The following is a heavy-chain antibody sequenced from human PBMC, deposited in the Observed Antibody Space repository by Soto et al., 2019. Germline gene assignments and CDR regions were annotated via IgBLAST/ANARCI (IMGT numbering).Heavy chain of an antibody. CDR2: ISGYNGNT. D-gene: IGHD5-12*01. V-gene: IGHV1-18*01. J-gene: IGHJ3*01. CDR3: XXERRYGGYGGDFDV. CDR1: GYMFSAYG. Sequence: QVQLVQSGAEVKKPGASVKVSCKASGYMFSAYGISWVRQAPGQGLEWMGWISGYNGNTNNAQKFXXRXXXXXXXXXXXXXXXXXXXXXXXXXXXXXXXERRYGGYGGDFDVWGQGTKVTVSS.